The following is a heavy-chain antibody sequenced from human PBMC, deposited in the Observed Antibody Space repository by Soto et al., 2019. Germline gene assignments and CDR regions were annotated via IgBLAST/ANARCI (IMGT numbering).Heavy chain of an antibody. V-gene: IGHV3-48*01. J-gene: IGHJ5*02. CDR2: ISSSSSTI. Sequence: EVQLVESGGGLVQPGGSLRLSCAASGFTFSSYSMNWVRQAPGKGLEWVSYISSSSSTIYYADSVKGRFTISRDNAKTPRYLQMNSRRAEDTAVYYGAGAALYNWTAVSGWDPWGQEPWSPSPQ. D-gene: IGHD1-1*01. CDR3: AGAALYNWTAVSGWDP. CDR1: GFTFSSYS.